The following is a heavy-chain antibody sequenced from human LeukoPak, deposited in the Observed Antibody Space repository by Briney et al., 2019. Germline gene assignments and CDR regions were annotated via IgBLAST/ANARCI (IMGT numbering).Heavy chain of an antibody. Sequence: PGGSLRLSCAASGFTFSSYGMHWVRQAPGKGLEWVAVISYDGSNKYYADSVKGRFTISRDNSKNTLYLQMSSLRAEDTAVYYCASKQWLVSDFDYWGQGTLVTVSS. CDR2: ISYDGSNK. D-gene: IGHD6-19*01. CDR3: ASKQWLVSDFDY. CDR1: GFTFSSYG. J-gene: IGHJ4*02. V-gene: IGHV3-30*03.